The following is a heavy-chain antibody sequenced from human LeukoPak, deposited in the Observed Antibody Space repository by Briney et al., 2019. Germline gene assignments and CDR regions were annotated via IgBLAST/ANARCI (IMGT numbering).Heavy chain of an antibody. CDR2: INHSGNT. D-gene: IGHD5-12*01. V-gene: IGHV4-34*01. CDR1: GGFFSGYY. J-gene: IGHJ6*03. Sequence: SETLSLTCAVYGGFFSGYYWSWIRQPPGKGLEWIGEINHSGNTKYNPSLKSRVTISVDTSKNQFSLKLNSVTAADTAVYYCASRGGYRFRFTDYYYYYMDVWGNGTTVTVSS. CDR3: ASRGGYRFRFTDYYYYYMDV.